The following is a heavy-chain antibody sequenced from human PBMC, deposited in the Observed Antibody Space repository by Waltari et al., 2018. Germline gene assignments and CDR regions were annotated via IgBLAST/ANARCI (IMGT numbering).Heavy chain of an antibody. CDR2: IYYSGST. Sequence: QVQLQESGPGLVKPSETLSLTCTVSGGSISSYYWSWIRQPPGKGLEWIGYIYYSGSTNYNPSLKSRVTISVDTSKNQFSLKLSSVTAADTAVYYCARRMAAIDYWGQGTLVTVSS. J-gene: IGHJ4*02. V-gene: IGHV4-59*01. CDR1: GGSISSYY. D-gene: IGHD2-15*01. CDR3: ARRMAAIDY.